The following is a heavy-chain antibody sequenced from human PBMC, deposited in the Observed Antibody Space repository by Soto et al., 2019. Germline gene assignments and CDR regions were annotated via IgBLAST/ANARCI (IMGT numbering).Heavy chain of an antibody. D-gene: IGHD2-2*01. Sequence: PSETLSLTCAVYGGSFSGYYWSLIRQPPGKGLEWIGEINHSGSTNYNPSLKSRVTISVDTSKNQFSLKLSSVTAADTAVYYCARQDIVVVPAARYSAYYYYYMDVWGKGTTVTVSS. J-gene: IGHJ6*03. V-gene: IGHV4-34*01. CDR1: GGSFSGYY. CDR3: ARQDIVVVPAARYSAYYYYYMDV. CDR2: INHSGST.